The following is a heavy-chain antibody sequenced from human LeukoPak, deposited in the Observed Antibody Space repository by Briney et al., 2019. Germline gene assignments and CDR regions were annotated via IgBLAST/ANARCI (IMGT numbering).Heavy chain of an antibody. CDR2: IWYDGRNK. V-gene: IGHV3-33*01. CDR3: ARGETNWFDS. CDR1: GFTFSSYG. J-gene: IGHJ5*01. Sequence: PGGSLRLSCAASGFTFSSYGMHWVRQAPGKGLEWVGVIWYDGRNKQYADSVKSRFTISRDNSKNTLFLQMNSLRAEDTAVYYCARGETNWFDSWGQGTLVTVSS.